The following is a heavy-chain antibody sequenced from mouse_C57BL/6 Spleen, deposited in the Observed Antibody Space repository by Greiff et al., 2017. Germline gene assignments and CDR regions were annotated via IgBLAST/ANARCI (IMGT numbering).Heavy chain of an antibody. D-gene: IGHD3-2*02. Sequence: VQLQQPGAELVKPGASVKLSCKASGYTFTSYWMHWVKQRPGRGLEWIGRIDPHSGGTTYNEKFKSKATLTVDKPASTAYRQLSSLTSEDSAVYYGARSRQLRENDYWGQGTTLTVSS. CDR1: GYTFTSYW. J-gene: IGHJ2*01. V-gene: IGHV1-72*01. CDR2: IDPHSGGT. CDR3: ARSRQLRENDY.